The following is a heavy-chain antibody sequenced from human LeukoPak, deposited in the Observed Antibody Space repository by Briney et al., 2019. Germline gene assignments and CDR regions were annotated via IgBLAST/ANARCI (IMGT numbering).Heavy chain of an antibody. D-gene: IGHD5-24*01. CDR2: IKQDGSEQ. V-gene: IGHV3-7*01. Sequence: GGSLRLSCAASGFTFSSFWMSWVRQAPGKGLEFVANIKQDGSEQYYVDSVKGRFSISRDNAKNSLYLQMDSLRAEDTAVHYCARGNNLADWGQGALVTVSS. J-gene: IGHJ4*02. CDR3: ARGNNLAD. CDR1: GFTFSSFW.